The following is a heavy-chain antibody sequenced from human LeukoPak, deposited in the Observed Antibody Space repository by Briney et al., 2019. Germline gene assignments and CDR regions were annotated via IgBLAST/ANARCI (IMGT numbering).Heavy chain of an antibody. CDR3: AKKKAYGPAYYFDY. D-gene: IGHD2-21*01. CDR1: GFTFSSYA. J-gene: IGHJ4*02. V-gene: IGHV3-30-3*02. CDR2: ISYDGSNK. Sequence: PGGSLRLSCAASGFTFSSYAMHWVRQAPGKGLEWVAVISYDGSNKYYADSVKGRFTISRDNSKNTLYLQMNSLRAEDTAVYYCAKKKAYGPAYYFDYWGQGTLVTVSS.